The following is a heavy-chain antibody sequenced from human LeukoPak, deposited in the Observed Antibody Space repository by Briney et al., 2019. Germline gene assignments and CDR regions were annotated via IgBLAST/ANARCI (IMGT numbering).Heavy chain of an antibody. CDR1: GASISSGSHH. J-gene: IGHJ6*02. CDR2: INHSGST. D-gene: IGHD2-2*01. V-gene: IGHV4-39*07. CDR3: ARSRGCSSTIACYYYYYGMDV. Sequence: SETLSLTCTVSGASISSGSHHWGWFRQSPGKGLEWIGEINHSGSTNYNPSLKSRVTISVDTSKNQFSLKLSSVTAADTAVYYCARSRGCSSTIACYYYYYGMDVWGQGTTVTVSS.